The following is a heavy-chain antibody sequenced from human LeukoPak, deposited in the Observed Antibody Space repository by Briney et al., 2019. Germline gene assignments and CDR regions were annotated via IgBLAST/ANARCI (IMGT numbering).Heavy chain of an antibody. CDR3: ARVAGGDYYDSSGYHDY. D-gene: IGHD3-22*01. J-gene: IGHJ4*02. CDR2: IYYSGST. V-gene: IGHV4-59*01. CDR1: GGSISSYY. Sequence: SETLSLTCTVSGGSISSYYWSWIRQPPGKGLEWIGYIYYSGSTNYNPSLKSRVTISVDTSKNQFSLKLSSVTAADTAVYYCARVAGGDYYDSSGYHDYWGQGTLVTVSS.